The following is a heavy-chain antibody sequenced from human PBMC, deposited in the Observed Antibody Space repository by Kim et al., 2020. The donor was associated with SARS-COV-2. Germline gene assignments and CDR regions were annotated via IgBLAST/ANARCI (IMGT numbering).Heavy chain of an antibody. CDR3: AHRLNWFDP. Sequence: DDKRYSPSLKSRLTITKDTSKNQVVLTMTNMDPVDTATYYCAHRLNWFDPWGQGTLITVSS. CDR2: DDK. J-gene: IGHJ5*02. V-gene: IGHV2-5*01.